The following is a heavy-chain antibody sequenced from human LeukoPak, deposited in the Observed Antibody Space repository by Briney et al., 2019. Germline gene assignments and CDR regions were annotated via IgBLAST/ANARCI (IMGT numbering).Heavy chain of an antibody. Sequence: SETLSLTCAVYGGSFSGYYWSWIRQPPGKGLEGIGEINHSGSTNYNPSLKSRVTISVDTSKNQFSLKLSSVTAADTAVYYCARRLLNYYGSGSYRFDYWGQGTLVTVSS. CDR3: ARRLLNYYGSGSYRFDY. D-gene: IGHD3-10*01. CDR2: INHSGST. CDR1: GGSFSGYY. J-gene: IGHJ4*02. V-gene: IGHV4-34*01.